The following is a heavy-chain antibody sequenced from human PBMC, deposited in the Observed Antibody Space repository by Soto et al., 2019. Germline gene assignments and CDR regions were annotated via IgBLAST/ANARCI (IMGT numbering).Heavy chain of an antibody. Sequence: SETLSLTCAVYAGSFSGYYWSWVRQSPWKGLEWIGEINHSGNTNYNPSIKGRVTTSVDTSKNQVSLKMTSVTVADTAVYYCARGHKSQRRSPRYDACGKGGLAIDS. CDR2: INHSGNT. D-gene: IGHD1-1*01. CDR1: AGSFSGYY. CDR3: ARGHKSQRRSPRYDACGKGGLAIDS. J-gene: IGHJ5*01. V-gene: IGHV4-34*01.